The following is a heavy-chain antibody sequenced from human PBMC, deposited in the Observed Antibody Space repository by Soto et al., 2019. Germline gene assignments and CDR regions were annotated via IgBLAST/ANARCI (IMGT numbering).Heavy chain of an antibody. J-gene: IGHJ5*02. CDR3: ARAGHSSSSEGANWFDP. V-gene: IGHV4-39*07. CDR2: IYYGGST. CDR1: GDSISRSSYF. D-gene: IGHD6-6*01. Sequence: QLQLQESGPGLEKPSETLSLTCTVSGDSISRSSYFWGWIRQPPGRGLEWIGSIYYGGSTYFNAPLKSRITISVDTSKNQFSLQLSSVSAADTAVYYCARAGHSSSSEGANWFDPWGQGTLVTVSS.